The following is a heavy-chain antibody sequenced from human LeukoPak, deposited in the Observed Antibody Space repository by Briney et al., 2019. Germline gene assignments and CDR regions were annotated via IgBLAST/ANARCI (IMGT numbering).Heavy chain of an antibody. J-gene: IGHJ3*02. CDR3: AKDLFGFWSGYRNDAFDI. CDR2: IRYDGSNK. CDR1: GFTFSSYG. D-gene: IGHD3-3*01. Sequence: GGSLRLSCAASGFTFSSYGMHWVRQAPGKGLEWVAFIRYDGSNKYYADSVKGRFTISRDNSKNTLYLQMSSLRAEDTAVYYCAKDLFGFWSGYRNDAFDIWGQGTMVTVSS. V-gene: IGHV3-30*02.